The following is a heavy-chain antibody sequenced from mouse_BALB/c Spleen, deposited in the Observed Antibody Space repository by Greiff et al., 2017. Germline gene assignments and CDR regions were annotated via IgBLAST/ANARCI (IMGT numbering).Heavy chain of an antibody. V-gene: IGHV14-3*02. J-gene: IGHJ1*01. CDR3: ARYSYDEYFDV. CDR1: GFNIKDTY. D-gene: IGHD2-12*01. Sequence: LVESGAELVKPGASVKLSCTASGFNIKDTYMHWVKQRPEQGLEWIGRIDPANGNTKYDPKFQGKATITADTSSNTAYLQLSSLTSEDTAVYYCARYSYDEYFDVWGAGTTVTVSA. CDR2: IDPANGNT.